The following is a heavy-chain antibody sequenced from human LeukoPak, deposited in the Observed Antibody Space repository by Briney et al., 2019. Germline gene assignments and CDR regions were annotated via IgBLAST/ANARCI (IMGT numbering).Heavy chain of an antibody. V-gene: IGHV4-34*01. J-gene: IGHJ5*01. CDR1: GGSFSGYS. CDR3: ARCDSGGWFFDS. D-gene: IGHD6-19*01. CDR2: INQSGST. Sequence: PSETLSLTCAVSGGSFSGYSWNWIRQPPGEGLEWIGEINQSGSTKYNPSLKSRVTISIDTSKSQFSMRLNSVTAADTALYYCARCDSGGWFFDSWGQGALVTVSS.